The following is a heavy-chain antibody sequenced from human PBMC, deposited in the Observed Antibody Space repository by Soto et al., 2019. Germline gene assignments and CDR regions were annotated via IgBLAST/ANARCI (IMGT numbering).Heavy chain of an antibody. CDR1: GAALSSGGYF. CDR3: TREQSDDNYFDP. CDR2: IYYSGGT. V-gene: IGHV4-61*08. J-gene: IGHJ5*02. D-gene: IGHD6-19*01. Sequence: PSETLSLTCTVSGAALSSGGYFCTWVRQPPGKGLEWLGYIYYSGGTNYNPSLKSRVTISLDKSKSQFSLRLISVTAADTAVYYCTREQSDDNYFDPWGQGTLVTAPQ.